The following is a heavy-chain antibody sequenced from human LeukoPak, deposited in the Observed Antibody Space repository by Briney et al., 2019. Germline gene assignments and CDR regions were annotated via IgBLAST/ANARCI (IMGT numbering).Heavy chain of an antibody. D-gene: IGHD5-24*01. V-gene: IGHV4-59*01. CDR1: GGSISSYY. CDR3: ARVGSRRDGYNLDY. J-gene: IGHJ4*02. CDR2: IYYSGST. Sequence: SETLSLTRTVSGGSISSYYWSWIRQPPGKGLEWIGYIYYSGSTNYNPSLKSRVTISVDTSKNQFSLKLSSVTAADTAVYYCARVGSRRDGYNLDYWGQGTLVTVSS.